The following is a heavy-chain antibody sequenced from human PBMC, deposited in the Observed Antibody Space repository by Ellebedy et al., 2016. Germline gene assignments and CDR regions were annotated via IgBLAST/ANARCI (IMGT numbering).Heavy chain of an antibody. J-gene: IGHJ6*02. Sequence: GESLKISCAASGFTFSSYSMNWVRQAPGKGLEWVSSISSSSSYIYYADSVKGRFTISRDNAKNSLYLQMNSLRAEDTAVYYCATDFSLEWLEDYYGMDVWGQGTTVTVSS. CDR3: ATDFSLEWLEDYYGMDV. CDR2: ISSSSSYI. CDR1: GFTFSSYS. V-gene: IGHV3-21*01. D-gene: IGHD3-3*01.